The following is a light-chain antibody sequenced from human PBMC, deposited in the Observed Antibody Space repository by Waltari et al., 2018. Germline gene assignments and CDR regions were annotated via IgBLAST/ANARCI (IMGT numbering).Light chain of an antibody. CDR1: SSNIGHNP. Sequence: LTQPPSASGTPGQRVLISCSRSSSNIGHNPIDSYHHRPGPAPNLLIYSNNQRPPGVPDPFSCSKSDSSASLTISGLQSEDEADDYCATWEDDLTGVVFGGGTTLTV. J-gene: IGLJ2*01. V-gene: IGLV1-44*01. CDR2: SNN. CDR3: ATWEDDLTGVV.